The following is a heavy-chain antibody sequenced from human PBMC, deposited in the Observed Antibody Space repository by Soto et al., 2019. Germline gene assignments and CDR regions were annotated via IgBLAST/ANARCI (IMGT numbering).Heavy chain of an antibody. CDR3: AKTYSSGWYLDFLDY. CDR2: ISTSGGST. CDR1: GFTFSSYA. D-gene: IGHD6-19*01. J-gene: IGHJ4*02. V-gene: IGHV3-23*01. Sequence: HPGGSLRLSCAASGFTFSSYAVNWVRQAPGKGLEWVSGISTSGGSTYYADSVKGRFTISRDNSKNTLYLRMNSLRAEDTAVYYCAKTYSSGWYLDFLDYWGQGTLVTVSS.